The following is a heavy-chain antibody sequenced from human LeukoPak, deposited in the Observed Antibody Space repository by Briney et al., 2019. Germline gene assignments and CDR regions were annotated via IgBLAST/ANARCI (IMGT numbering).Heavy chain of an antibody. J-gene: IGHJ4*02. D-gene: IGHD1-26*01. V-gene: IGHV5-51*01. CDR2: IYPGDSDT. CDR1: GYSFTSYW. Sequence: GESLKISCKGSGYSFTSYWIGWVRQMPGKGLEWKGIIYPGDSDTRYSPSFQGQVTISADTSISTAYLQWRSLKASDTAMYYCARLSGSTWGYFDYWGQGTLVTVSS. CDR3: ARLSGSTWGYFDY.